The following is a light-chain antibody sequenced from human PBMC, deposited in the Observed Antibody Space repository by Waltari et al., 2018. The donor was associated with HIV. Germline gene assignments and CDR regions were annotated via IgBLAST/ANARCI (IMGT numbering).Light chain of an antibody. V-gene: IGLV1-47*01. CDR3: EAWDSTLKETL. J-gene: IGLJ3*02. Sequence: QSVLTQPPSASGNPGQTVTISCSGRPSTIETPWAYLYQQLPGTAPKLLIYRTYKRPSGVPERFSVSKSGASASLVISGLRSEDEADYYCEAWDSTLKETLFGGGTKLTVL. CDR2: RTY. CDR1: PSTIETPW.